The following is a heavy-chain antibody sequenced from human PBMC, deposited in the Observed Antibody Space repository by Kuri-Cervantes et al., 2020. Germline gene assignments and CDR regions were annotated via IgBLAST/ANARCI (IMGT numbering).Heavy chain of an antibody. CDR1: GFTFDDYT. CDR2: ISWDGGST. Sequence: GESLKISCAASGFTFDDYTMHWVRQAPGKGLEWVSLISWDGGSTYYADSVKGRFTISRDNAKNSLYLQMNSLRAEDTAVYYCARRSGGGGSYDYWGQGTLVTVSS. J-gene: IGHJ4*02. CDR3: ARRSGGGGSYDY. D-gene: IGHD3-10*01. V-gene: IGHV3-43*01.